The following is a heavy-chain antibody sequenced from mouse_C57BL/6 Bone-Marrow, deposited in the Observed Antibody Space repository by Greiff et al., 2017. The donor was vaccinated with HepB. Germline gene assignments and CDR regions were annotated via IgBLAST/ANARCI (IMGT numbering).Heavy chain of an antibody. CDR3: TGRPSFITTVVATGYFDV. CDR1: GFTFSNYW. J-gene: IGHJ1*03. V-gene: IGHV6-3*01. Sequence: EVKVEESGGGLVQPGGSMKLSCVASGFTFSNYWMNWVRQSPEKGLEWVAQIRLKSDNYATHYAESVKGRFTISRDDSKSSVYLQMNNLRAEDTGIYYCTGRPSFITTVVATGYFDVWGTGTTVTVSS. CDR2: IRLKSDNYAT. D-gene: IGHD1-1*01.